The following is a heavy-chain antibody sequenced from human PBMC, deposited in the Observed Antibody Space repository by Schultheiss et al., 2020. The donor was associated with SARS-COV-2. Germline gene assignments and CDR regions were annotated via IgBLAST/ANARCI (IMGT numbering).Heavy chain of an antibody. D-gene: IGHD1-26*01. CDR2: ISSSSSTI. J-gene: IGHJ4*02. CDR1: GFTFSNAW. CDR3: TTGWHWEDY. V-gene: IGHV3-48*04. Sequence: GGSLRLSCAASGFTFSNAWMSWVRQAPGKGLEWVSYISSSSSTIYYADSVKGRFTISRDNAKNTLYLQMNSLKTEDTAVYYCTTGWHWEDYWGQGTLVTVSS.